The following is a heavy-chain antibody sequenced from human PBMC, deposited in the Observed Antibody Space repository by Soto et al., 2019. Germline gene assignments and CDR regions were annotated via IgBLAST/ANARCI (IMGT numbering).Heavy chain of an antibody. CDR2: IYYSGST. J-gene: IGHJ4*02. CDR1: GGSISSGGYY. CDR3: AGLFYDSSGYPLDY. Sequence: SETLSLTCTVSGGSISSGGYYWSWIRQHPGKGLEWIGYIYYSGSTYYNPSLKSRVTISVDTSKNQFSLKLSSVTAADTAVYYCAGLFYDSSGYPLDYWGQGTLVTVSS. V-gene: IGHV4-31*03. D-gene: IGHD3-22*01.